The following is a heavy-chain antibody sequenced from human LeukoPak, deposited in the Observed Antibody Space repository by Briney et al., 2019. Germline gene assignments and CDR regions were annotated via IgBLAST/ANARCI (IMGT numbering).Heavy chain of an antibody. CDR3: ARHRNSGYHSFGMDV. D-gene: IGHD5-12*01. CDR1: GGSISSYY. CDR2: IYYSGST. J-gene: IGHJ6*02. Sequence: SETLSLTCTVSGGSISSYYWGWIRQPPGKGLEWTGYIYYSGSTNYNPSLKSRVTISVDTSKNQFSLKLSSVTAADTAVYYCARHRNSGYHSFGMDVWGQGTTVTVSS. V-gene: IGHV4-59*08.